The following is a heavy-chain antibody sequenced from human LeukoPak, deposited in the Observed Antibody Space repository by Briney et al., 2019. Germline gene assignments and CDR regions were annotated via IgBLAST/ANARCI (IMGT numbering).Heavy chain of an antibody. J-gene: IGHJ5*02. CDR1: GGSISSYY. CDR2: IYTSGGT. D-gene: IGHD4-11*01. V-gene: IGHV4-4*07. CDR3: ARDLDYSLNWFDP. Sequence: SETLSLTCTVSGGSISSYYWSWIRQPAGKGLEWIGRIYTSGGTNYNPSLKSRVTMSVDTSKNQFSLELSSVTAADTAVYYCARDLDYSLNWFDPWGQGTLVTVSS.